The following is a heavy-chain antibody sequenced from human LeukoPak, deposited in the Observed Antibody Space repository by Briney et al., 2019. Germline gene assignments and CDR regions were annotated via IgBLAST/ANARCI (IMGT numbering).Heavy chain of an antibody. D-gene: IGHD1-14*01. Sequence: SETLSLTCTVSGGSISSGGYYWSWIRQHPGKGLEWIGYIYYSGSTYYNPSLKSRVTISVDTSKNQFSLKLSSVAAADTAVYYCGRVRDRNLLFDYWGQGTLVTVSS. CDR2: IYYSGST. V-gene: IGHV4-31*03. J-gene: IGHJ4*02. CDR1: GGSISSGGYY. CDR3: GRVRDRNLLFDY.